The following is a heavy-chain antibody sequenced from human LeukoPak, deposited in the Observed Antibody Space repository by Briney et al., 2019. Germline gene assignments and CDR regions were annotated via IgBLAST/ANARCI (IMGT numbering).Heavy chain of an antibody. Sequence: GESLKISCKGSGYTFTRYWIGWVRQMPGKGLEWMGIMYPGDSDTRYSPSCQGQVTISADKSISTAYLQWSSLKASDTAMYYCARQRTYHYDSSGYYHDAFDMWGQGTMVTVSS. CDR3: ARQRTYHYDSSGYYHDAFDM. CDR2: MYPGDSDT. J-gene: IGHJ3*02. V-gene: IGHV5-51*01. D-gene: IGHD3-22*01. CDR1: GYTFTRYW.